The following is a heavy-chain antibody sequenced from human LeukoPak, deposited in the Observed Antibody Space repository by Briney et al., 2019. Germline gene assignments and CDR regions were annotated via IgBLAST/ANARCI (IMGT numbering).Heavy chain of an antibody. Sequence: ASVKVSCKASGYTFTNHGISWVRQAPGQGLEWMGWISGYNGNTNYAQKFQGRVTMTTDTSTNTAYMELRSLRSDDTGVYYCARDEWQQLALFEYWGQGTLVTVSS. D-gene: IGHD6-13*01. J-gene: IGHJ4*02. CDR3: ARDEWQQLALFEY. V-gene: IGHV1-18*01. CDR1: GYTFTNHG. CDR2: ISGYNGNT.